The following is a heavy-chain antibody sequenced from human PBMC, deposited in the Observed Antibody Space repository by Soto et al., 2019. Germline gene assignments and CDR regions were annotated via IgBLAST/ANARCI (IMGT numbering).Heavy chain of an antibody. CDR2: IIPIFGTA. D-gene: IGHD1-26*01. V-gene: IGHV1-69*01. CDR1: GGTFSSYS. J-gene: IGHJ4*02. Sequence: QVQLVQSGAEVKKPGSSVKVSCKASGGTFSSYSINWVRQAPGQGLEWMGEIIPIFGTANHAQKFQGRVRSTADEDTSTAYMELSSLRSEDTAVYYCARDGGSQSGGIDYWGQGTMVTVSS. CDR3: ARDGGSQSGGIDY.